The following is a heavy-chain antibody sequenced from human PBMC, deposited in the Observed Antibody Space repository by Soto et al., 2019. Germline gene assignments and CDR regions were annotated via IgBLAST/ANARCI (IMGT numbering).Heavy chain of an antibody. CDR3: ARYRERDGIWTLDS. CDR2: SYSTGGT. CDR1: GFTLGKYT. D-gene: IGHD2-8*01. J-gene: IGHJ4*02. V-gene: IGHV3-23*01. Sequence: GGSLRLSCAASGFTLGKYTMGWVRQAPGKGLEWVAESYSTGGTEYADSVKGRFTIFRDNSKNTLFLQMNFLGVEDTALYYCARYRERDGIWTLDSWGQGTLVPVSS.